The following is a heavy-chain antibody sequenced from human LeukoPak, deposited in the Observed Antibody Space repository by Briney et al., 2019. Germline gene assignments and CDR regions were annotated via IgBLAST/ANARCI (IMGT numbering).Heavy chain of an antibody. D-gene: IGHD3-16*01. CDR3: ARVKDPGGYYYYYYMDV. CDR2: IYTSGST. J-gene: IGHJ6*03. CDR1: GGSISSYY. Sequence: SETLSLTCTVSGGSISSYYWSWIRQPAGKGLEWIGHIYTSGSTNYNPSLKSRVTISVDTSKNQFSLKLSSVTAADTAMYYCARVKDPGGYYYYYYMDVWGKGTTVTVSS. V-gene: IGHV4-4*07.